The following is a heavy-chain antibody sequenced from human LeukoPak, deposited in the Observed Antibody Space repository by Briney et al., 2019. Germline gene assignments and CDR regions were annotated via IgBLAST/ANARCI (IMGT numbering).Heavy chain of an antibody. J-gene: IGHJ3*02. CDR2: IYSGGST. CDR1: GFTVSSNY. Sequence: PGGSLRLSCAASGFTVSSNYMSWVRQAPGKGLEWVSVIYSGGSTYYADSVKERFTISRDNSKNTVYLQMNSLRAEDTAVYYCARGYSYGLFSYAFDIWGQGTMVTVSS. CDR3: ARGYSYGLFSYAFDI. D-gene: IGHD5-18*01. V-gene: IGHV3-53*01.